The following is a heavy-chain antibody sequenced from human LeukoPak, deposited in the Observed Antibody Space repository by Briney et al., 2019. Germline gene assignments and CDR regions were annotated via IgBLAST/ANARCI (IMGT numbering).Heavy chain of an antibody. CDR3: ARVKVDTAVFDY. Sequence: ASVKVSCKASGYTFTGYYMHWVRQAPGQGLEWMGWINPNSGGTNYAQNLQGRVTMTTDTSTSTAYMELRSLTSDDTAVYYCARVKVDTAVFDYWGQGTLVTVSS. CDR2: INPNSGGT. J-gene: IGHJ4*02. D-gene: IGHD2-2*01. CDR1: GYTFTGYY. V-gene: IGHV1-2*02.